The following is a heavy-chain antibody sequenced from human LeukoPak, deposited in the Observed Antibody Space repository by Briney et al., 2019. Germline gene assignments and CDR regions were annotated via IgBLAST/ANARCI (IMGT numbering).Heavy chain of an antibody. CDR1: GFTFSGYS. J-gene: IGHJ6*03. CDR3: ARDRGQTGYYWSYYYYMDV. Sequence: PGGSLRLSCAASGFTFSGYSMNWVRQAPGKGLEWVSYIGGGSSTMYYADSVKGRFTISRDNAKNSLYLQMNSLRAEDTAVYYCARDRGQTGYYWSYYYYMDVWGIGTTVTVSS. CDR2: IGGGSSTM. D-gene: IGHD3-9*01. V-gene: IGHV3-48*01.